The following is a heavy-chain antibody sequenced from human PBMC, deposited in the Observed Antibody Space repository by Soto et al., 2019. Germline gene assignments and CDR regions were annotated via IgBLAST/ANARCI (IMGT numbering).Heavy chain of an antibody. J-gene: IGHJ4*02. CDR2: VSKDGSVK. D-gene: IGHD3-10*01. CDR1: GFTFSRHA. CDR3: VRSRSGAVADSFDL. V-gene: IGHV3-30-3*01. Sequence: GGSLRLSCAGPGFTFSRHALHGVRQAPGKGLAWVAVVSKDGSVKYWIESVKGRFTLSRDNSKNTVYLEMNSLRPEDTGVYYCVRSRSGAVADSFDLWGQGTLVTVSS.